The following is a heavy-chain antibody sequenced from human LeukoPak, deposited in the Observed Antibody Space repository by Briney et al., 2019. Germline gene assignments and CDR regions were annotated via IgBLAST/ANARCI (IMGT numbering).Heavy chain of an antibody. CDR2: ISSSSSYI. Sequence: PGGSLRLSCAASGFTFSSYSMNWVRQAPGKGLEWVSSISSSSSYIYYADSVKGRFTISRDNAKNSLYLQMHSLRAEDTAVYYCARFPLIAARPHYYYGMDVWGQGTTVTVSS. V-gene: IGHV3-21*01. D-gene: IGHD6-6*01. CDR1: GFTFSSYS. CDR3: ARFPLIAARPHYYYGMDV. J-gene: IGHJ6*02.